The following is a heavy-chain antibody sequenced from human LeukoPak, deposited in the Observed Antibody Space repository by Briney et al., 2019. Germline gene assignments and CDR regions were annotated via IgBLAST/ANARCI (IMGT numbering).Heavy chain of an antibody. CDR3: ARMRHGDYFDY. Sequence: ASETLSLTCTVSGGSVSSGIYYWSWIRHPPGKALEWIGYISYSGTTNYNPSLKSRVTISVDTSKNQFSLKLTSVTAADTAVYYCARMRHGDYFDYWGQGTLVTVSS. D-gene: IGHD4-17*01. J-gene: IGHJ4*02. V-gene: IGHV4-61*01. CDR2: ISYSGTT. CDR1: GGSVSSGIYY.